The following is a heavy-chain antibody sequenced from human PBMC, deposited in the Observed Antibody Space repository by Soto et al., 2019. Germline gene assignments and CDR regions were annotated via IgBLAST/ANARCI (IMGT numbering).Heavy chain of an antibody. V-gene: IGHV3-21*01. CDR1: GFTFSSYS. Sequence: GEPLKLSFAAYGFTFSSYSMNYVRQAPGKGLEWVSSISSSSSYIYYADSVKGRFTISRDNAKNSLYLQMNSLRAEDTAVYYCARDQPGYSYGYGLGYWGQGT. CDR3: ARDQPGYSYGYGLGY. D-gene: IGHD5-18*01. CDR2: ISSSSSYI. J-gene: IGHJ4*02.